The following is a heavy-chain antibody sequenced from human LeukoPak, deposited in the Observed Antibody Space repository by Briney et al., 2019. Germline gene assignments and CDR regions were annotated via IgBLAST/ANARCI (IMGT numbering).Heavy chain of an antibody. V-gene: IGHV1-24*01. D-gene: IGHD2-8*01. CDR1: GYTLTELS. CDR3: AKAHPDHCTNGVCYFYYYMDV. CDR2: IDPEDGET. J-gene: IGHJ6*03. Sequence: ASVKVSCKVSGYTLTELSMHWVRQAPGKGLEWMGGIDPEDGETIYAQKFQGRVTMTEDTSTDTAYMELSSLRSEDTAVYYCAKAHPDHCTNGVCYFYYYMDVWGKGTTVTVSS.